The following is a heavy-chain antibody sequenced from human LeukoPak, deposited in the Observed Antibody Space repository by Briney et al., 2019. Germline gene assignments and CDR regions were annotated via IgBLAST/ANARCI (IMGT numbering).Heavy chain of an antibody. J-gene: IGHJ4*02. Sequence: SETLSLTCTVSGYSISSGYYWGWIRQPPGKGLEWIGSIYHSGSTYYNPSLKSRLTISADTSKNQFSLKLSSVTAADTAVYYCARGPGYSSGWYLIYYFDYWGQGTLVTVSS. V-gene: IGHV4-38-2*02. CDR1: GYSISSGYY. CDR3: ARGPGYSSGWYLIYYFDY. CDR2: IYHSGST. D-gene: IGHD6-19*01.